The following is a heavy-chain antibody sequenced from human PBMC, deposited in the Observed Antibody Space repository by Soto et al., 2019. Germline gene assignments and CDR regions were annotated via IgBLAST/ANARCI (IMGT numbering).Heavy chain of an antibody. V-gene: IGHV3-30*03. J-gene: IGHJ3*02. Sequence: QVQLVESGGGGVQPGRSLRLSCAASGFIFSSYGMNWVRQAPGKGLEWVAVMSFDGSIKYYADSVKGRFTISRDNSKNTLYLQMNSLRAEDTAVYYCATIAVPPAFDIWGLGTMVTVSS. CDR1: GFIFSSYG. D-gene: IGHD6-19*01. CDR3: ATIAVPPAFDI. CDR2: MSFDGSIK.